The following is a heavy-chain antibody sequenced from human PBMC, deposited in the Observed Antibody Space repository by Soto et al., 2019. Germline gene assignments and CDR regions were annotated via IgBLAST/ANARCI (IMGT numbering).Heavy chain of an antibody. V-gene: IGHV4-59*03. Sequence: VQLQESGPGLVKPSETLSLTCSVSGGSISSYFRNWLRQPPGKGLEWIGYIYDDGTTDYNPSLKSRVTILLDMSKNQFSLKLSSVTAAETAVYYCVSSRSAIYGDALDVWGQGTMVTVSS. CDR2: IYDDGTT. J-gene: IGHJ3*01. D-gene: IGHD2-2*01. CDR1: GGSISSYF. CDR3: VSSRSAIYGDALDV.